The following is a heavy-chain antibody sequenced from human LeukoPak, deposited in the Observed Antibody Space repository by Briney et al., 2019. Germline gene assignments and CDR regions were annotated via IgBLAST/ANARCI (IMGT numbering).Heavy chain of an antibody. CDR1: GGSFSGYY. D-gene: IGHD6-6*01. CDR2: INHSGST. CDR3: ARWIQYSSRVGPFDY. V-gene: IGHV4-34*01. Sequence: SETLSLTCAVYGGSFSGYYWSWIRQPPGKGLEWIGEINHSGSTNYNPSLKSRVTISVDTSKNQSSLKLSSVTAADTAVYYCARWIQYSSRVGPFDYWGQGTLVTVSS. J-gene: IGHJ4*02.